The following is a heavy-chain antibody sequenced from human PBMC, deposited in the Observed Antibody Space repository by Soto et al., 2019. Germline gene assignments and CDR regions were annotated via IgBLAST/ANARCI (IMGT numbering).Heavy chain of an antibody. D-gene: IGHD1-26*01. CDR2: ISSSSSYI. CDR3: ARDIESEGLSLDAFDI. J-gene: IGHJ3*02. Sequence: VGSLRLSCAASGFTFSSYSMNWVRQAPGKGLEWVSSISSSSSYIYYADSVKGRFTISRDNAKNSLYLQMNSLRAEDTAVYYCARDIESEGLSLDAFDIWGQGTMVTVSS. V-gene: IGHV3-21*01. CDR1: GFTFSSYS.